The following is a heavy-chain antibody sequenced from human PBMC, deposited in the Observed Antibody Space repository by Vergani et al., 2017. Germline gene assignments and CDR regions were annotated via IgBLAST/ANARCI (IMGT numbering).Heavy chain of an antibody. CDR2: ISNSGNTI. CDR1: RFDFSDYY. V-gene: IGHV3-11*04. D-gene: IGHD3-3*01. CDR3: ASGSSGFFTLTSPNWFDP. J-gene: IGHJ5*02. Sequence: VQLVESGGDLVKPGGSLRLSCAASRFDFSDYYMSWIRQAPGKGLEWISYISNSGNTINYADSVKGRFIVSRDNAKKSLYLQMNSLRVEDTAVYYCASGSSGFFTLTSPNWFDPWGQGTLVTVS.